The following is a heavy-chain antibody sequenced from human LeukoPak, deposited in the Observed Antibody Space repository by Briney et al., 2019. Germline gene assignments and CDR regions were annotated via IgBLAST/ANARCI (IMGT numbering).Heavy chain of an antibody. CDR2: IRANNGDT. CDR3: ARESHETREDY. D-gene: IGHD1-1*01. CDR1: GYTFTSYG. V-gene: IGHV1-18*01. J-gene: IGHJ4*02. Sequence: ASVKVSCKASGYTFTSYGISWVRQAPGQGLEWMGWIRANNGDTDYPPKLQDRVTMTTDTYTSTAYMELRSLRSDDTAMYYCARESHETREDYWGQGTLVTVSS.